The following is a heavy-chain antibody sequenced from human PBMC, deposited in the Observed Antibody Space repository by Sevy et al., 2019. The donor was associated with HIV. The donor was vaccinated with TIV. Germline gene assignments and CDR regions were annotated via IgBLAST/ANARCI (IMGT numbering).Heavy chain of an antibody. J-gene: IGHJ4*02. CDR2: ISSSSSTI. Sequence: GGSLRLSCAASGFTFSSYSMNWVRQAPGKGLEWVSYISSSSSTIYYADSVKGRFTISRDNAKNSLYLQMNSLRAEDTAVYYCARDSWGYYYDSSGPFDYWGLGTLVTVSS. D-gene: IGHD3-22*01. CDR1: GFTFSSYS. V-gene: IGHV3-48*01. CDR3: ARDSWGYYYDSSGPFDY.